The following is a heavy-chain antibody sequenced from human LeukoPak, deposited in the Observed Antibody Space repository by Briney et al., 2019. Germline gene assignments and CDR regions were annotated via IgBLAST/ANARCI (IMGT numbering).Heavy chain of an antibody. CDR3: ARETKGAAAIDY. Sequence: SETLSLTCSVSGGSITSGGYYWTWIRQHPERGLEWLGHISYAGTTSYNPSLGSRVTISVDTSKSQFSLKVNSVTAADTAVYYCARETKGAAAIDYWGQGTLVTVSS. CDR1: GGSITSGGYY. V-gene: IGHV4-31*03. J-gene: IGHJ4*02. CDR2: ISYAGTT. D-gene: IGHD6-13*01.